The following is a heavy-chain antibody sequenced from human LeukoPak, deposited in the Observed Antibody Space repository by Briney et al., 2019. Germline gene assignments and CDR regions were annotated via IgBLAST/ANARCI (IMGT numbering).Heavy chain of an antibody. Sequence: PGRSLRLSCAASGFTFSSYGMHWVRQAPGKGLEWVAVISYDGSNKYYADSVKGRFTISRDNSKNTLYLQMNSLRAEDTALYYCARFGWPGSDFDYWGQGTLVTVSS. CDR2: ISYDGSNK. CDR3: ARFGWPGSDFDY. V-gene: IGHV3-30*03. D-gene: IGHD2-15*01. CDR1: GFTFSSYG. J-gene: IGHJ4*02.